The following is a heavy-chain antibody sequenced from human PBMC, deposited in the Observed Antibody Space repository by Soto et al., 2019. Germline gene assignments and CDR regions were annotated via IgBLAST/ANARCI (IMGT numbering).Heavy chain of an antibody. J-gene: IGHJ4*02. V-gene: IGHV1-18*01. CDR1: GYTFTTFG. Sequence: GASVKVSCKASGYTFTTFGVSWVRQAPGQGLEWMGWINTHNGETKYAQKVQGRVTMTTDTSTSTAYMELRSLRSDDTAVYYCAKDTGNSSFGSYSSLYYFDSWGQGTLVTVSS. CDR2: INTHNGET. CDR3: AKDTGNSSFGSYSSLYYFDS. D-gene: IGHD3-16*01.